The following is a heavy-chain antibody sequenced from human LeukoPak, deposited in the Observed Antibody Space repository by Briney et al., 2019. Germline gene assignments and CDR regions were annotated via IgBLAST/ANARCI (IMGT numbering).Heavy chain of an antibody. CDR3: ARGGDYYDSSGYYFPYYFDY. D-gene: IGHD3-22*01. CDR1: GGSFSGYY. J-gene: IGHJ4*02. CDR2: SNHSGST. V-gene: IGHV4-34*01. Sequence: PAETLSLTCAVYGGSFSGYYWSWIRQPPGKGLGWIGESNHSGSTNYNPSLKSRVTISVDTSKNQFSLKLSSVTAADTAVYYCARGGDYYDSSGYYFPYYFDYWGQGTLVTVSS.